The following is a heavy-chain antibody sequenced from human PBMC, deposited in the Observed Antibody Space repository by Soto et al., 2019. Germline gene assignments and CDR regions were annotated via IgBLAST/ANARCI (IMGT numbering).Heavy chain of an antibody. V-gene: IGHV3-30-3*01. CDR1: GFTFSSYA. J-gene: IGHJ4*02. D-gene: IGHD3-22*01. CDR3: ARDSYDSSGYYFEY. Sequence: GGSLRLSCAASGFTFSSYAMHWVRQAPGKGLEWVAVISYDGSNKYYADSVKGRFTISRDNSKNTLYLQMNSLRAEDTAVYYCARDSYDSSGYYFEYWGQGTLVTVSS. CDR2: ISYDGSNK.